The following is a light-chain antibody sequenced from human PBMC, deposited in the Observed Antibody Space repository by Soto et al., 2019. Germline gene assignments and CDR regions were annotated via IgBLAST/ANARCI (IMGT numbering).Light chain of an antibody. J-gene: IGLJ1*01. V-gene: IGLV1-47*01. CDR1: SSNIGSNS. CDR3: AVWDDSLSGYV. Sequence: QAVVTQPPSASGTPGQRVTISCSGSSSNIGSNSVYWKQHVPGTAPKLLIYMNNQRPSGVPDRFSGSKSGTSASLAISGLRSEDEADYYCAVWDDSLSGYVFGTGTKLTVL. CDR2: MNN.